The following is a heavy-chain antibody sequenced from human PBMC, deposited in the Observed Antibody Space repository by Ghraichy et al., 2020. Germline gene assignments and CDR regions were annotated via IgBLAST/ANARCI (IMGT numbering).Heavy chain of an antibody. Sequence: ASVKVSCKASGYTFTSYDINWVRQATGQGLEWMGWMNPNSGNTGYAQKFQGRVTMTRNTSISTAYMELSSLRSEDTAVYYCARGKPKRGRNAFDIWGQGTMVTVSS. CDR2: MNPNSGNT. D-gene: IGHD1-14*01. CDR1: GYTFTSYD. CDR3: ARGKPKRGRNAFDI. J-gene: IGHJ3*02. V-gene: IGHV1-8*01.